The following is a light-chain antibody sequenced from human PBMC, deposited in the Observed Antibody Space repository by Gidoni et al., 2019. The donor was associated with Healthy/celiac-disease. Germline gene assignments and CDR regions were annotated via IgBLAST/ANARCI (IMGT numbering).Light chain of an antibody. V-gene: IGKV1-39*01. CDR2: AAS. CDR1: QSITSY. CDR3: QKSYSTPAWT. Sequence: DIQMTQSPPSLSASVGDRVTITCRASQSITSYLNWYQQKPGKAPKLLIYAASSLQSGVPSRFSGSGSGTDFTLPISSLQHEDFATYYCQKSYSTPAWTFGQGTKVEIK. J-gene: IGKJ1*01.